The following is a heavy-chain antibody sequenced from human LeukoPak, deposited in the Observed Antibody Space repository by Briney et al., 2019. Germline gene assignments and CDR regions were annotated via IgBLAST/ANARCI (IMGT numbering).Heavy chain of an antibody. CDR2: IYPGDSDT. Sequence: GESLKISSKGSGYSFTSYWIGWVRQMPGKGLEWMGIIYPGDSDTRYSPSFQGQVTISADKSISTAYLQWSSLKASDTAMYYCARPTGYSSGWYGPVYFDYWGQGTLVTVSS. CDR1: GYSFTSYW. CDR3: ARPTGYSSGWYGPVYFDY. D-gene: IGHD6-19*01. V-gene: IGHV5-51*01. J-gene: IGHJ4*02.